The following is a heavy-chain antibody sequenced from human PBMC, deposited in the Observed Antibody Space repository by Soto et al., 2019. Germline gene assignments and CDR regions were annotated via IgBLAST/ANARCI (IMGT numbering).Heavy chain of an antibody. Sequence: GGSLRLSCAASGFTFSSYAMSWVRQAPGKGLEWVSAISGSGGSTYYADSVKGRFTISRDNAKNSLYLQMNSLRAEDTAVYYCARDLGRYCSSTSCPSGMDVWGQGTTVTVSS. CDR2: ISGSGGST. V-gene: IGHV3-23*01. CDR3: ARDLGRYCSSTSCPSGMDV. J-gene: IGHJ6*02. D-gene: IGHD2-2*01. CDR1: GFTFSSYA.